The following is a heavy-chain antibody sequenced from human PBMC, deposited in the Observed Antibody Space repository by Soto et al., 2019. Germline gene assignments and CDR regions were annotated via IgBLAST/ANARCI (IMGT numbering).Heavy chain of an antibody. V-gene: IGHV4-59*01. CDR3: ARGGPVQLWAFDY. J-gene: IGHJ4*02. CDR1: GASISSYF. Sequence: QVQLQEAGPGLVRSSETLSLTCTVSGASISSYFWSWIRQPPGKGLEWVAYVSYSGSPPDNPSLQSRVTVSVDTSKSQFSLEVTSLTAADTAVYYCARGGPVQLWAFDYWGQGSLVTVSS. D-gene: IGHD5-18*01. CDR2: VSYSGSP.